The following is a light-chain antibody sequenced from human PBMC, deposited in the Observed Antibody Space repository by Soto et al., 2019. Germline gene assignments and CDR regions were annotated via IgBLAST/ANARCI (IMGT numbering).Light chain of an antibody. Sequence: QSALTQPSSLSGSPGQSITISCTGTISDVGGYNYVSWYQQHPGKAPKLMIYEVSNRPSGVSNRFSGPKSGNTASLTISGLQAEDEADYYCSSYTSSSTVVFGGGTQLTVL. CDR1: ISDVGGYNY. CDR2: EVS. V-gene: IGLV2-14*01. J-gene: IGLJ2*01. CDR3: SSYTSSSTVV.